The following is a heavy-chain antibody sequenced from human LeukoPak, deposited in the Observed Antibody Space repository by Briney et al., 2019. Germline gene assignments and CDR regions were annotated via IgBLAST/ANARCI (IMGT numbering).Heavy chain of an antibody. J-gene: IGHJ6*02. Sequence: GGSLRLSCAASGFTFSSYAMSWVRQAPGKGLEWVSVIHSGGSTYYADSVKGRFTISRDNSKNTLYLQMNSLRAEDTAVYYCASSSVTGYYYYGMDVWGQGTTVTVSS. CDR2: IHSGGST. CDR1: GFTFSSYA. D-gene: IGHD2-21*02. V-gene: IGHV3-66*01. CDR3: ASSSVTGYYYYGMDV.